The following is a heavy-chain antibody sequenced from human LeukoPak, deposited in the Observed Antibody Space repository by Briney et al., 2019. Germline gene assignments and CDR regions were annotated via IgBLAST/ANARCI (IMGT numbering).Heavy chain of an antibody. J-gene: IGHJ4*02. CDR3: ARDTTVASGMQY. D-gene: IGHD6-19*01. CDR2: IYSRST. V-gene: IGHV4-59*01. CDR1: GGSISTFS. Sequence: SETLSLTCTVSGGSISTFSWTWIRQFPGKELEWIGSIYSRSTNYNPSLKSRVAISVHTSKNQFSLRLNSVTTADAAVYYCARDTTVASGMQYWGQGTLVTVSS.